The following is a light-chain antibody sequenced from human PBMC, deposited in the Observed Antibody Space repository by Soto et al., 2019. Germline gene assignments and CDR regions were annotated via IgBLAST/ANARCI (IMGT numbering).Light chain of an antibody. CDR3: QSYDSSLSGGV. CDR2: GNN. CDR1: SSNIGATYD. V-gene: IGLV1-40*01. J-gene: IGLJ3*02. Sequence: QPVLTQPPSVSGAPGQRVTISCTGSSSNIGATYDVHWYQHLPGTAPKLLIYGNNNRPSGVPDRFSGSKSGTSASLAITGLQAEDEADYYCQSYDSSLSGGVFGGGTKLTVL.